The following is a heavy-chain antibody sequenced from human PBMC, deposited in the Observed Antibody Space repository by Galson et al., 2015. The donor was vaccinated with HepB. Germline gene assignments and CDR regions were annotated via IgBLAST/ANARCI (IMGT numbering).Heavy chain of an antibody. D-gene: IGHD2-8*02. J-gene: IGHJ1*01. V-gene: IGHV3-23*01. CDR3: AKTTGRFCADFF. CDR2: IGGNDGTT. CDR1: GLTKYA. Sequence: SLRLSCAASGLTKYATTWVRQAPGKGLEWVSTIGGNDGTTYYAASVKGRFTISRDNSKNTLYLQMNSMRVEDTAIYYCAKTTGRFCADFFWGQGTLVTVSS.